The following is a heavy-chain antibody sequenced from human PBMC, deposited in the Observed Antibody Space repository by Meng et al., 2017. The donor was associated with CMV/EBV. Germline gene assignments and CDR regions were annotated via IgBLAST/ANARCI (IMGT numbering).Heavy chain of an antibody. Sequence: GESLKISCAASGFTFSSYSMNWVRQAPGKGLEWVSSISSSSSYIYYADSVKGRFTISRDNAKNSLYLQMNSLRAEDTAVYYCARDCSSTSCYSDNYWGQGTLVTSPQ. V-gene: IGHV3-21*01. J-gene: IGHJ4*02. D-gene: IGHD2-2*01. CDR3: ARDCSSTSCYSDNY. CDR2: ISSSSSYI. CDR1: GFTFSSYS.